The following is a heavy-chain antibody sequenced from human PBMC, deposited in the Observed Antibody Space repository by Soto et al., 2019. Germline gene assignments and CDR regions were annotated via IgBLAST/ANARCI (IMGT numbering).Heavy chain of an antibody. CDR3: ASMRYYGSGSYSDY. Sequence: QVQLQESGPGLVKPSQTLSLTCTVSGGSISSGGYYWSWIRQHPGKGLEWIGYIYYSGSTYYNPSLKSLVTRAVDTSKNQCALKLSSVTAADTAVYYLASMRYYGSGSYSDYWGQGTLVTVSS. V-gene: IGHV4-31*01. CDR1: GGSISSGGYY. J-gene: IGHJ4*02. CDR2: IYYSGST. D-gene: IGHD3-10*01.